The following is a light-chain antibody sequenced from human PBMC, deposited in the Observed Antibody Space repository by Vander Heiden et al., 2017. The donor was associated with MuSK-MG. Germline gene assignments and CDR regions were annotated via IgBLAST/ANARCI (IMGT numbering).Light chain of an antibody. J-gene: IGKJ2*03. V-gene: IGKV1-9*01. CDR2: VAS. CDR1: HSISSY. Sequence: QLTQSPSFLSASVGDRVPITCRSSHSISSYLAWYQQKPGKAPKLLIYVASTWQSGVPSRFSGSGSGTEFTLTISSLQPEDFAIYYCQQLNSYAYSFGPGTKLEIK. CDR3: QQLNSYAYS.